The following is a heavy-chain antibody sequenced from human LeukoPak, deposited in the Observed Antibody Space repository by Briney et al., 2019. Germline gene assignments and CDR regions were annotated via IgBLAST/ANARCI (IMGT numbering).Heavy chain of an antibody. V-gene: IGHV3-48*04. CDR1: GFTFSSYS. Sequence: GGSLRLSCAASGFTFSSYSMNWVRQAPGKGLEWVSSISDGSSTIYYADSVKGRFTISRDNAKNSLYLQMNSLRAEDTAVYYCAREWNTGGSAFDIWGQGTMVTVSS. CDR3: AREWNTGGSAFDI. J-gene: IGHJ3*02. CDR2: ISDGSSTI. D-gene: IGHD1-26*01.